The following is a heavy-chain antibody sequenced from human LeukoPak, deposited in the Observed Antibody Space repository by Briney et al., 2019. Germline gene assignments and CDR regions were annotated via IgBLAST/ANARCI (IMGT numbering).Heavy chain of an antibody. CDR2: INPSGGST. V-gene: IGHV1-46*01. CDR1: GYTFTSYY. D-gene: IGHD6-13*01. Sequence: ASVKVSCKASGYTFTSYYMHWVRQAPGQGLEWMGIINPSGGSTSYAQKFQGRVTMTMDTSTSTVYMELSSLRSEDTAVYYCARQDIAAAGNVNGVDYWGQGTLVTVSS. J-gene: IGHJ4*02. CDR3: ARQDIAAAGNVNGVDY.